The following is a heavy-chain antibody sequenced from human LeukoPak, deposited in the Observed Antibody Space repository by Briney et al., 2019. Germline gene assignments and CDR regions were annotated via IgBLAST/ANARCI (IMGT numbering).Heavy chain of an antibody. CDR2: ITHSGSP. Sequence: PSETLSLTCGVSSGSLSGYYWRWIRQPPGGGLEWLGEITHSGSPNYNPSIKSRVTISGDTAKKQFSLNVKTVNAADTGVYYCARGVDLWGRGTPVTVSS. CDR3: ARGVDL. CDR1: SGSLSGYY. J-gene: IGHJ2*01. V-gene: IGHV4-34*01.